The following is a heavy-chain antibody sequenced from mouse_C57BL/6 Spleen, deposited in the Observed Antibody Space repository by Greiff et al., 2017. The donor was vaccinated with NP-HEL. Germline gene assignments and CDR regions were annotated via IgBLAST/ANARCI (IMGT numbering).Heavy chain of an antibody. CDR3: ARGLDDYDQAGFAY. CDR2: IYPGDGDT. D-gene: IGHD2-4*01. J-gene: IGHJ3*01. V-gene: IGHV1-82*01. CDR1: GYAFSSSW. Sequence: VQLQQSGPELVKPGASVKISCKASGYAFSSSWMNWVKQRPGKGLEWIGRIYPGDGDTNYNGKFKGKATLTADESSSTAYMQLSSLTSEDSAVYFCARGLDDYDQAGFAYWGQGTLVTVSA.